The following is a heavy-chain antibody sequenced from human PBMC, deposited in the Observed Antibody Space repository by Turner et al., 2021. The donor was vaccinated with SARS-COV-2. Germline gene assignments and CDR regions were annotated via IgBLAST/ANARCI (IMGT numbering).Heavy chain of an antibody. Sequence: QLQLQESGPGLVKPSETLSLTCTGPSGSISSSAYYWGWIRQPPGKGLEWIGSFFYSGSTYYSPSLKSRITISVDTSKNQFSLNLSSVTAADTAVYYCARQVSILGRWLAPFDSWGQGTLVTVSS. CDR2: FFYSGST. D-gene: IGHD6-19*01. J-gene: IGHJ4*02. CDR1: SGSISSSAYY. V-gene: IGHV4-39*01. CDR3: ARQVSILGRWLAPFDS.